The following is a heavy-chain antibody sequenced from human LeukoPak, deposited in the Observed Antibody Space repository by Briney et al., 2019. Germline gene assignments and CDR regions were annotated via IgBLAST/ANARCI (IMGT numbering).Heavy chain of an antibody. CDR1: GFTFSSYW. V-gene: IGHV3-7*01. CDR3: ARVSRGSWNYGPALFDY. Sequence: HPGGSLRLSCAASGFTFSSYWMHWVRQAPGKGLEWVANIKQDGSEKYYVDSVKGRFTISRDNAKNSLYLQMNSLRAEDTAVYYCARVSRGSWNYGPALFDYWGQGTLVTVSS. J-gene: IGHJ4*02. CDR2: IKQDGSEK. D-gene: IGHD1-7*01.